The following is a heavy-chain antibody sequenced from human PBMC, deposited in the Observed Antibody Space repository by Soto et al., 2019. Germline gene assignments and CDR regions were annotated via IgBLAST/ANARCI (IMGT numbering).Heavy chain of an antibody. D-gene: IGHD3-9*01. V-gene: IGHV3-66*01. CDR1: GFTVSSSY. Sequence: EVQLVESGGGLVQPGGSLRLSCAASGFTVSSSYLYWVRQAPGKGLEWVSSIYKSGDTYYADSVKGRFTISRDNDKSTLILPMNSLRDEDTAVYYCARGTVLTNPNWLGPWGQGTLVTVSS. CDR2: IYKSGDT. CDR3: ARGTVLTNPNWLGP. J-gene: IGHJ5*02.